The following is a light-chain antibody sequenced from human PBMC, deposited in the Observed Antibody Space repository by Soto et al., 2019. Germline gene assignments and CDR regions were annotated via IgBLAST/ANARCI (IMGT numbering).Light chain of an antibody. V-gene: IGLV2-23*01. Sequence: QSALTQPASVSWAPGQSITIPCIGTSSDVGSYNLVSWYQQHPGKAPKLMIYEGSKRPSGVSNRFSGSKSGNTASLTISGLQAEDEADYYCCSYAGSSTSFGTGTKVTVL. CDR2: EGS. J-gene: IGLJ1*01. CDR1: SSDVGSYNL. CDR3: CSYAGSSTS.